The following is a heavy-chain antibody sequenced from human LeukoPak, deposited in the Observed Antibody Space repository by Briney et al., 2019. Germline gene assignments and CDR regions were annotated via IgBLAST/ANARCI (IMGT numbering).Heavy chain of an antibody. CDR3: ARDPALDIVVVPAAGDY. CDR2: ISAYNGNT. V-gene: IGHV1-18*01. D-gene: IGHD2-2*03. CDR1: GYTFTSYG. Sequence: ASVKVSCKASGYTFTSYGISWVRQAPGQGLELTGWISAYNGNTNYAQKLQGRVTITTDTSTSTAYMELRSLRSEDTAVYYCARDPALDIVVVPAAGDYWGQGTLVTVSS. J-gene: IGHJ4*02.